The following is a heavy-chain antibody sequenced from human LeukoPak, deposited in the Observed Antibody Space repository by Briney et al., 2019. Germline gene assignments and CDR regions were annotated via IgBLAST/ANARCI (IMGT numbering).Heavy chain of an antibody. CDR1: GVSINTCCYY. CDR2: KYYSGST. D-gene: IGHD3-16*01. Sequence: SETLSLPRDVSGVSINTCCYYWTWIRQPPGKGLEWIGYKYYSGSTRYNSSLRSRLTISLDSSKNQFSLRLTSVTAADTAVYYCARGRSYGSDFTSWGPRSLVILSS. CDR3: ARGRSYGSDFTS. J-gene: IGHJ4*02. V-gene: IGHV4-61*01.